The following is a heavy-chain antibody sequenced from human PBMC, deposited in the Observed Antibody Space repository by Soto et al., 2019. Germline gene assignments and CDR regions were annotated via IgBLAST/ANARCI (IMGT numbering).Heavy chain of an antibody. CDR2: ISAYNGNT. CDR3: ARTMGSGSYYNA. CDR1: GYTFTSYG. Sequence: ASVEVSCKASGYTFTSYGSIWVRQAPGQGLEWMGWISAYNGNTNYAQKLQGRVTMTTDTSTSTAYMELRSLRSDDTAVYYCARTMGSGSYYNAWGQGTLVTVSS. V-gene: IGHV1-18*01. J-gene: IGHJ5*02. D-gene: IGHD3-10*01.